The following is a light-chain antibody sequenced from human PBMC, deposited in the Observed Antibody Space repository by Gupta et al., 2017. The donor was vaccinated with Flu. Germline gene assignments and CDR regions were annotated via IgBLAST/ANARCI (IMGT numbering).Light chain of an antibody. CDR1: QSVGSSY. J-gene: IGKJ5*01. CDR3: QQYDCSFFP. Sequence: GILYLSTGERDTRSCRASQSVGSSYLAWYQQKPGRAPRLLIYAASSRATGIPDSFSGSGSGTDFTLTISRLEPEDSAVYYCQQYDCSFFPFGQGTRLDIK. V-gene: IGKV3-20*01. CDR2: AAS.